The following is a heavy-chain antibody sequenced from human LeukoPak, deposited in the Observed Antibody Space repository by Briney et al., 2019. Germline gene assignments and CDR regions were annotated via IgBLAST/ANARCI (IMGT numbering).Heavy chain of an antibody. CDR2: IYYSGST. CDR3: ARITYYDFWSGYYSGPYGMDV. J-gene: IGHJ6*02. Sequence: SSETLSLTCTVSGGSISSYYWSWIRQPPGKGLEWIGYIYYSGSTDSNPSLKSRVTISVDTSKNQFSLRLRSVTAADTAVYYCARITYYDFWSGYYSGPYGMDVWGQGTTVTVSS. V-gene: IGHV4-59*01. CDR1: GGSISSYY. D-gene: IGHD3-3*01.